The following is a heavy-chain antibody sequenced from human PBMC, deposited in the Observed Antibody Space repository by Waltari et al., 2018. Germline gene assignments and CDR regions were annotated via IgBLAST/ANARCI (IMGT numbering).Heavy chain of an antibody. CDR1: GYTLTALS. Sequence: QVQLVQSGAEVKKPGASVRVSCKLSGYTLTALSMFWVPPARGKGHEWVGGFDPKDGQTIYAEKFQGRVTMTEDTSTDTAYMELSSLKSEDTAVYYCATSSPLIWGSYNGWDVWGQGTTVTVSS. CDR2: FDPKDGQT. J-gene: IGHJ6*02. V-gene: IGHV1-24*01. CDR3: ATSSPLIWGSYNGWDV. D-gene: IGHD3-16*01.